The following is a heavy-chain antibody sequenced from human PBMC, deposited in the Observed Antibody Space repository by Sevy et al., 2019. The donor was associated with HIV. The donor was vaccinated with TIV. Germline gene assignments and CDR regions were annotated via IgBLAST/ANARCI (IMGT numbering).Heavy chain of an antibody. CDR2: IYSGGST. CDR3: ARLQEGWIQLWFDY. Sequence: GGSLRLSCAASGFTVSSNYMSWVRQAPGKGLEWVSVIYSGGSTYYADSVKGRFTISRDNAKNSLYLQMNSLRAEDTAVYYCARLQEGWIQLWFDYWGQGTLVTVSS. J-gene: IGHJ4*02. CDR1: GFTVSSNY. V-gene: IGHV3-53*01. D-gene: IGHD5-18*01.